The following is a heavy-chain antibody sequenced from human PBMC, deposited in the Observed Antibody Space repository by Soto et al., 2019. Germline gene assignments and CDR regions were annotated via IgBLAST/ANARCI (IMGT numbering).Heavy chain of an antibody. CDR1: GFTFSNAW. V-gene: IGHV3-15*07. CDR2: IKSKTDGGTT. J-gene: IGHJ4*02. Sequence: EVQLVESGGGLVKPGGSLRLSCAASGFTFSNAWMNWVRQAPGKGLEWVGRIKSKTDGGTTDYAAPVKGRFTISSDDSKNTPYLQRNSRKPVDTAGYYCTTGMTFWGQGTLVTVSS. D-gene: IGHD3-16*01. CDR3: TTGMTF.